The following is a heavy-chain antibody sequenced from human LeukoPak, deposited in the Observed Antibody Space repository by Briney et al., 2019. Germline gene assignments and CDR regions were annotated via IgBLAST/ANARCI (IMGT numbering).Heavy chain of an antibody. V-gene: IGHV1-69*05. CDR1: GGTFSSYA. CDR3: ARAASWSSYYPFDY. Sequence: ASVKVSCKASGGTFSSYAISWVRQAPGQGLEWMGGIIPIFDTANYAQKFQGRVTIMTDESTTTAYMELTSLRSEDTAVYYCARAASWSSYYPFDYWGQGTLVTVSS. D-gene: IGHD3-3*01. CDR2: IIPIFDTA. J-gene: IGHJ4*02.